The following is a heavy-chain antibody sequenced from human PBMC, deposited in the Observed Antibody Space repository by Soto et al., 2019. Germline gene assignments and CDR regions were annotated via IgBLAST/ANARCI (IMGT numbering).Heavy chain of an antibody. D-gene: IGHD3-10*01. CDR2: INPSGGST. V-gene: IGHV1-46*01. Sequence: ASVKVSCKASGYTFTSYYMHWVRQAPGQGLEWMGIINPSGGSTSYAQKFQGRVTMTRDTSTSTVYMELSSLRSEDTAVYYCARDVWDGYGSRGYYTYYYYGMDVWGQGTTVTVS. CDR1: GYTFTSYY. CDR3: ARDVWDGYGSRGYYTYYYYGMDV. J-gene: IGHJ6*02.